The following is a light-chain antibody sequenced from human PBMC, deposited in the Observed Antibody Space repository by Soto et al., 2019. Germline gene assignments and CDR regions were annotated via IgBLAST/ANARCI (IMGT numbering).Light chain of an antibody. Sequence: EIVLAQSPGPLSLSPGERSTLSCRASQSVSSSYLAWYQQKPGQAPRLLIYGASSRATGIPDRFSGSGSGTDFTLTISRLEPEDFAVYYCLQYGSSGTFGQGTKVDI. CDR2: GAS. CDR1: QSVSSSY. J-gene: IGKJ1*01. V-gene: IGKV3-20*01. CDR3: LQYGSSGT.